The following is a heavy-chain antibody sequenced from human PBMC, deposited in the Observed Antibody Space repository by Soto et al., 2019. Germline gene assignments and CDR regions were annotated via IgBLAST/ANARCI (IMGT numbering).Heavy chain of an antibody. CDR2: INPNSGVT. D-gene: IGHD6-19*01. V-gene: IGHV1-2*02. Sequence: ASVNVSCKASGYTFTGYYMHWVRQAPGQGLEWMGWINPNSGVTNYAQRFQGRVTMTMDTSISTAYMELTSLRYDDKAVFYCAREFNSGLGNFDLWGQGTLVTVS. CDR3: AREFNSGLGNFDL. J-gene: IGHJ4*02. CDR1: GYTFTGYY.